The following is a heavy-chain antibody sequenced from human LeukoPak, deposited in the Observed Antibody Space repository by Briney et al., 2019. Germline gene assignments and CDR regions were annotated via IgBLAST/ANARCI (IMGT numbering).Heavy chain of an antibody. CDR2: IRSKAYGGTT. CDR3: TREDHYYDSSGYYSRAFQH. V-gene: IGHV3-49*03. Sequence: PGRSLRPSCTASGFTFGDYAMSWFRQAPGKGLEWVGFIRSKAYGGTTEYAASVKGRFTISRDDSKSIAYLQMNSLKTEDTAVYYCTREDHYYDSSGYYSRAFQHWGQGTLVTVSS. J-gene: IGHJ1*01. D-gene: IGHD3-22*01. CDR1: GFTFGDYA.